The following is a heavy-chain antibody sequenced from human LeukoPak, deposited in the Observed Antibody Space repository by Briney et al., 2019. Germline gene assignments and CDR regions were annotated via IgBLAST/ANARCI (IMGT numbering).Heavy chain of an antibody. CDR2: IKQDGSEK. Sequence: PGGSLRLSCAASGFTFSSYWMSWVRQAPGKGLEWVANIKQDGSEKYYVDSVKGRFTISRDNAKNSLYLQMNSLRAEDTVVYYCARGEETYYYSPEGDYWGQGTLVIVSS. CDR3: ARGEETYYYSPEGDY. D-gene: IGHD3-10*01. CDR1: GFTFSSYW. V-gene: IGHV3-7*01. J-gene: IGHJ4*02.